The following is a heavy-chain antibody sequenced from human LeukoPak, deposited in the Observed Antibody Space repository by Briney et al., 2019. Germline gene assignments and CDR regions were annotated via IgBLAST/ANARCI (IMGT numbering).Heavy chain of an antibody. D-gene: IGHD3-9*01. Sequence: GRSLRLSCAASGFTLSSYGMHWVRQAPGKGLEWVAVISYDGSNKYYADSVKGRFTISRDNSKNTLYLQMNSLRAEDTAVYYCARQYDILTGYYRTSYFDYWGQGTLVTVSS. CDR1: GFTLSSYG. CDR3: ARQYDILTGYYRTSYFDY. V-gene: IGHV3-30*03. CDR2: ISYDGSNK. J-gene: IGHJ4*02.